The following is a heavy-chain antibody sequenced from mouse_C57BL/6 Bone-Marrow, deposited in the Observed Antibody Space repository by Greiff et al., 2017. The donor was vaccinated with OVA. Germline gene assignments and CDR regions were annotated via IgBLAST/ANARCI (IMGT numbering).Heavy chain of an antibody. Sequence: EVQLVESGGGLVQPKGSLKLSCAASGFTFNTYAMHWVRQAPGKGLEWVARIRSKSSNYATYYADSVKDRFTISRDDSQSMLYLQMNNLKTEDTAREYCVRGELRGFYFDYWGQGTTLTVSS. V-gene: IGHV10-3*01. CDR1: GFTFNTYA. CDR2: IRSKSSNYAT. D-gene: IGHD1-1*01. CDR3: VRGELRGFYFDY. J-gene: IGHJ2*01.